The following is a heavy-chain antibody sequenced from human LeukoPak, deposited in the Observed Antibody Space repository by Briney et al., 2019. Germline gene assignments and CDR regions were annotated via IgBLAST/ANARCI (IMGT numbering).Heavy chain of an antibody. D-gene: IGHD2-15*01. CDR2: IHHCEST. Sequence: TSETLSLTCAVYGASLSGYYWSWIRPPPGEGLEWIEDIHHCESTNYNPSLKSRFTISLDTSKTQFSLKLSSVTAADTAVYYWARSKPENCSGGNCYAPFDYWGQGTLVTVSS. CDR3: ARSKPENCSGGNCYAPFDY. V-gene: IGHV4-34*01. J-gene: IGHJ4*02. CDR1: GASLSGYY.